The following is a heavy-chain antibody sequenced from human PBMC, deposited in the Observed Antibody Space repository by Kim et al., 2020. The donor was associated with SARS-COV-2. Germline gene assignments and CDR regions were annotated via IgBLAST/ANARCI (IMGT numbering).Heavy chain of an antibody. J-gene: IGHJ4*02. Sequence: YAQKRQGRVTMTTDTSTSTAYMELRSLRSDDTAVYYCARDLTVTTDLADYWGQGTLVTVSS. CDR3: ARDLTVTTDLADY. D-gene: IGHD4-17*01. V-gene: IGHV1-18*01.